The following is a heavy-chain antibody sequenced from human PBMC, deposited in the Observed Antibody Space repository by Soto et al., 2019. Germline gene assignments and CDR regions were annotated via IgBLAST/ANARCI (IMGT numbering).Heavy chain of an antibody. J-gene: IGHJ5*02. CDR2: IKSKSDGGTT. CDR1: VFTFSDAW. Sequence: PGGALRLSCAASVFTFSDAWMSWVRQGPGKGLDWVGRIKSKSDGGTTEYAAPVRGRFTISRDDSKNTLYLQMNGLKTEDTAVYYCTTDLWRIAVVVGSTGYFNPWGQGTPVTVSS. CDR3: TTDLWRIAVVVGSTGYFNP. V-gene: IGHV3-15*01. D-gene: IGHD2-15*01.